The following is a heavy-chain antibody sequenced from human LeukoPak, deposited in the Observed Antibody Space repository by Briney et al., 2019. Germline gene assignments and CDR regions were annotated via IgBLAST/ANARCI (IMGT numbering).Heavy chain of an antibody. Sequence: PGGSLRLSCAASGFTFGSYWMHWVRQAPGKGLVWVSRINSDGSSTAYADSVKGRFTISRDNAKNTLYLQMNSLRAEDTAVYYCTRSLSGYDYSPDYWGRGTLVTVSS. CDR3: TRSLSGYDYSPDY. D-gene: IGHD6-25*01. CDR2: INSDGSST. J-gene: IGHJ4*02. CDR1: GFTFGSYW. V-gene: IGHV3-74*03.